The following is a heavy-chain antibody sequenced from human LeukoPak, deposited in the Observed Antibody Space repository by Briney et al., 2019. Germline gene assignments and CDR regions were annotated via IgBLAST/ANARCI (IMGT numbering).Heavy chain of an antibody. CDR3: ANCRDGYNLLDY. Sequence: GGSLRLSCTYSGFTSRFLGMSWIRQAPGKGLEWVSGTSGSGGSEYYADSVKGRFTISRDNSKNTLYLQMNSLRAEDTAIYYCANCRDGYNLLDYWGQGTLVTVSS. D-gene: IGHD5-24*01. CDR1: GFTSRFLG. CDR2: TSGSGGSE. V-gene: IGHV3-23*01. J-gene: IGHJ4*02.